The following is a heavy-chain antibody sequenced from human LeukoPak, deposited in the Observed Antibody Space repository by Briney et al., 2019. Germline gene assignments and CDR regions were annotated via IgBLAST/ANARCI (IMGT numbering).Heavy chain of an antibody. D-gene: IGHD1-26*01. CDR3: ARATSGSYYVY. CDR1: GFSFSSYW. Sequence: PGRSLRLSCAASGFSFSSYWMHWVRQAPGEGLVWVSRINSDGSSTSYADSVKGRFTISRDNAKNTLYLQMNSLRAEDTAVYYCARATSGSYYVYWGQGTLVTVSS. CDR2: INSDGSST. J-gene: IGHJ4*02. V-gene: IGHV3-74*01.